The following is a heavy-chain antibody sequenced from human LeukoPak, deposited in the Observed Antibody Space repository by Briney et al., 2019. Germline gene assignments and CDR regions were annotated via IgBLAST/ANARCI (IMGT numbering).Heavy chain of an antibody. J-gene: IGHJ3*02. CDR2: IYYSGST. V-gene: IGHV4-59*01. Sequence: SETLSLTCTVSGGSISSYYWSWIRQPPGKGLEWIGYIYYSGSTNYNPSLKSRVTISLDTSKNQFSLKLSSVTAADTAVYYCARDIVVVVVTNSAFDIWGQGTMVTVSS. D-gene: IGHD2-15*01. CDR3: ARDIVVVVVTNSAFDI. CDR1: GGSISSYY.